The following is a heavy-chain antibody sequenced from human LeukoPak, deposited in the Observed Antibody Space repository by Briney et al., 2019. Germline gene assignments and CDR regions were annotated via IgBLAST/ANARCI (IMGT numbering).Heavy chain of an antibody. CDR2: SYTSGYT. Sequence: SETLSLTCTVSGGSINSYYWSWIRQPAGKGLEWIGRSYTSGYTNYNPSLETRVTMSLDTSKNQFSLKLTTVTAADTAVYYCAREASTVTSRALDYWGQGTLVTVSS. J-gene: IGHJ4*02. CDR3: AREASTVTSRALDY. CDR1: GGSINSYY. D-gene: IGHD4-11*01. V-gene: IGHV4-4*07.